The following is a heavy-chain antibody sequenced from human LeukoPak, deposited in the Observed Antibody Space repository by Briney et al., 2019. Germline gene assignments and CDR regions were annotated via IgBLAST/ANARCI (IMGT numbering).Heavy chain of an antibody. CDR1: GGTFSSYT. V-gene: IGHV1-69*02. Sequence: ASVKVSRKASGGTFSSYTTSWVRQAPGQGLEWMGRIIPILGIANYAQKFQGRVTITADKSTSTAYMELSSLRSEDTAVYYCARGNYDFWSGHRYWGQGTLVTVSS. D-gene: IGHD3-3*01. J-gene: IGHJ4*02. CDR2: IIPILGIA. CDR3: ARGNYDFWSGHRY.